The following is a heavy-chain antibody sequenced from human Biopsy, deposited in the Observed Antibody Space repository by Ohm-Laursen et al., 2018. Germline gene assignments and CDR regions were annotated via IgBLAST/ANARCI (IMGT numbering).Heavy chain of an antibody. D-gene: IGHD3-22*01. J-gene: IGHJ4*02. CDR3: ARDTPETYDYDNDDNSPFPRRYIDY. CDR1: GFTFSDYQ. CDR2: ISSGGSTI. V-gene: IGHV3-11*01. Sequence: GSLRLSCAASGFTFSDYQMSWIRQTPGKGLEWVSHISSGGSTIFHADSVEGRFTISRDDAKGSLYLQMTNLRAEDTAVYYCARDTPETYDYDNDDNSPFPRRYIDYWGQGTLVTVSS.